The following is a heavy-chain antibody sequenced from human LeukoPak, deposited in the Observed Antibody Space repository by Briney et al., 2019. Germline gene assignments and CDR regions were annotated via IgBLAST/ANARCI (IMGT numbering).Heavy chain of an antibody. D-gene: IGHD6-13*01. CDR1: GYTFTGYY. CDR2: INPNSGGT. CDR3: ARSIAAAANFDY. Sequence: ASVKVSCKASGYTFTGYYMHWVRQAPGQGLEWMGWINPNSGGTNYAQKFQGRITMTRDTSISTAYMELSRLRSDDTAVYYCARSIAAAANFDYWGQGTLVTVSS. V-gene: IGHV1-2*02. J-gene: IGHJ4*02.